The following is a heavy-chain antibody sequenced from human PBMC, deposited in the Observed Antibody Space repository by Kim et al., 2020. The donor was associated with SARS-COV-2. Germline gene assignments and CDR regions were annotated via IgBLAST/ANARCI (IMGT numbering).Heavy chain of an antibody. V-gene: IGHV4-31*03. Sequence: SETLSLTCTVSGGSISSGGYYWSWIRQHPGKGLEWIGYIYYSGSTYYNPSLKSRVTISVDTSKNQFSLKLSSVTAADTAVYYCARVAPYTLVVVAASAFDIWGQGTMVTVSS. CDR2: IYYSGST. J-gene: IGHJ3*02. CDR1: GGSISSGGYY. D-gene: IGHD2-15*01. CDR3: ARVAPYTLVVVAASAFDI.